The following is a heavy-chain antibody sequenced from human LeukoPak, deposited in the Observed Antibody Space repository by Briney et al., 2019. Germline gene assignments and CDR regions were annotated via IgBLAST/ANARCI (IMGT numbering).Heavy chain of an antibody. D-gene: IGHD3-10*01. CDR3: ARDLSVWFGELLNNWFDP. CDR1: GFTFSSYS. J-gene: IGHJ5*02. Sequence: PGGSLRLSCAASGFTFSSYSMHWVRQAPGKGQEWVAVISYGGSNNYYADSVKGRFSISRDNSKKTLYMLMNSLRAEDTAVYYCARDLSVWFGELLNNWFDPWGQGTLVTVSS. V-gene: IGHV3-30-3*01. CDR2: ISYGGSNN.